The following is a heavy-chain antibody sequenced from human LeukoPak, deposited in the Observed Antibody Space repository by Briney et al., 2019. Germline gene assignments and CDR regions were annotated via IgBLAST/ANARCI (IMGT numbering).Heavy chain of an antibody. Sequence: SETLSLTCTVSGDSISTYYWNWIRRPPGKGLEWIGYIYYSGSTNYNPSLKSRVTISVDTSKNQFSLKLSSVTAADTAVYYCARARYSSSWACDYWGQGTLVTVSS. J-gene: IGHJ4*02. V-gene: IGHV4-59*01. CDR3: ARARYSSSWACDY. CDR2: IYYSGST. D-gene: IGHD6-13*01. CDR1: GDSISTYY.